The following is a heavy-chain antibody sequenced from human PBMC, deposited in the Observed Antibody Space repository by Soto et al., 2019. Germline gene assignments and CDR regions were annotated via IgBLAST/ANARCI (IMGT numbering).Heavy chain of an antibody. Sequence: ASVKVSCKVSGYTFTSYDINWVRQATGQGLEWMGWMNPNSGNTGYAQKFQGRVTMTRNTSISTAYMELSSLRSEDTAVYYCARGGAGILTGYYMGNYYYGMDVWGKGTTVTVSS. CDR3: ARGGAGILTGYYMGNYYYGMDV. V-gene: IGHV1-8*01. D-gene: IGHD3-9*01. J-gene: IGHJ6*04. CDR2: MNPNSGNT. CDR1: GYTFTSYD.